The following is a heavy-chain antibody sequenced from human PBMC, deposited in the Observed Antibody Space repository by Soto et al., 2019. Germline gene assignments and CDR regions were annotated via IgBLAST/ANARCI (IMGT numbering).Heavy chain of an antibody. CDR3: ASGGAGSGPFTWELPDH. CDR1: GNTFTYRY. V-gene: IGHV1-45*02. CDR2: ITPFSGDV. D-gene: IGHD1-26*01. J-gene: IGHJ4*02. Sequence: QMQLVQSGAEVKKTGSSVTVSCKALGNTFTYRYLHWVRQAPGQALEWMGWITPFSGDVHYAQKCQERVTITRYRSINTAYMQMSSLRSEDTAMYFCASGGAGSGPFTWELPDHWGQGTLVTVSS.